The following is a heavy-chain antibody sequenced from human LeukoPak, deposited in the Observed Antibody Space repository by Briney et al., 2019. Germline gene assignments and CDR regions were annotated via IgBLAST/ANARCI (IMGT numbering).Heavy chain of an antibody. J-gene: IGHJ4*02. Sequence: GGSLRLSCAASGFTFSSYWMSWVRQAPGKGLEWVANIKQDGSEKYYVDSVKGRFTISRDNAKNSLYLQMNSLRAEDTAVYYCARDSSSGEIMTIDYWGQGTLVTVSS. CDR2: IKQDGSEK. CDR1: GFTFSSYW. CDR3: ARDSSSGEIMTIDY. D-gene: IGHD3-16*01. V-gene: IGHV3-7*01.